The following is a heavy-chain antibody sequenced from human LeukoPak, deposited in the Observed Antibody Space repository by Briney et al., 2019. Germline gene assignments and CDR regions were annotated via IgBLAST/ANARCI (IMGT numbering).Heavy chain of an antibody. Sequence: PGGSLRLSCAASGFTFSSYAIHWVRQAPGKGLEWVSLISFDGSNKYYADSAKGRFTISRDNSKNTLHLQMNSLKPEDTAVYYCVRGIGLSSGWYEFDYWGQGTLVTVSS. CDR3: VRGIGLSSGWYEFDY. D-gene: IGHD6-19*01. V-gene: IGHV3-30-3*01. CDR2: ISFDGSNK. CDR1: GFTFSSYA. J-gene: IGHJ4*02.